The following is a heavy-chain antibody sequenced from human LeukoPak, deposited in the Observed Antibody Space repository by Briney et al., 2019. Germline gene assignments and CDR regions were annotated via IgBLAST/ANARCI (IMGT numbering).Heavy chain of an antibody. V-gene: IGHV4-31*03. CDR1: GGSISSGGYY. CDR2: IYYSGGT. CDR3: ARGSSSGYVDY. D-gene: IGHD6-13*01. Sequence: PSETLSLTCTVSGGSISSGGYYWSCIRQHPGKGLEWNGYIYYSGGTNYNPSLKSRVTISVDTSKNQFSLKMSSVTAADTAVYYCARGSSSGYVDYWGQGTLVTVSS. J-gene: IGHJ4*02.